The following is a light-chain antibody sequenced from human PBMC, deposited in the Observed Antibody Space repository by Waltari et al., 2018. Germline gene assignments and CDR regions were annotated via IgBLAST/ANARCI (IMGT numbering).Light chain of an antibody. V-gene: IGLV2-23*01. CDR2: EGS. Sequence: QSALTQPASVSGSPGQSITISCTGTSSDVGRYNLVSWYQQHPGKAPKPMIYEGSKRPSGVSDRFSGSKSGNTASLTISGLQAEDEADYYCWSYAGSSTWVFGGGTKLTVL. CDR1: SSDVGRYNL. CDR3: WSYAGSSTWV. J-gene: IGLJ3*02.